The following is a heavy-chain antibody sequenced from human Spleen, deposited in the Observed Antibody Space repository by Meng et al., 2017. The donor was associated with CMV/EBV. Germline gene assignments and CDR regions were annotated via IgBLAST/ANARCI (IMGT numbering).Heavy chain of an antibody. Sequence: ASVKVSCKASGYTFTSYDINWARQATGQGLEWMGWMNPNSGNTGYAQKFQGRVTMTTDTSTNTVYMELRSLRSDDTAVYYCARDWECLDRSDVFDIWGQGTMVTVSS. V-gene: IGHV1-8*01. J-gene: IGHJ3*02. D-gene: IGHD3-9*01. CDR1: GYTFTSYD. CDR3: ARDWECLDRSDVFDI. CDR2: MNPNSGNT.